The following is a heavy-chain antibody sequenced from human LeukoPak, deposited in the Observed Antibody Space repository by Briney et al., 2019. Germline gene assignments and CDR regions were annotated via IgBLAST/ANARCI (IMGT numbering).Heavy chain of an antibody. Sequence: GGSLRLSCAASGFTFSNYAMSWVRQAPGKGLEWVSAISGSGSNIYYADSVKGRFTISRDNSKNTVYLKMSSLRAEDTALYFCARSVPDYTRFDYWGQGALVTVSS. V-gene: IGHV3-23*01. D-gene: IGHD4-11*01. CDR2: ISGSGSNI. CDR3: ARSVPDYTRFDY. J-gene: IGHJ4*02. CDR1: GFTFSNYA.